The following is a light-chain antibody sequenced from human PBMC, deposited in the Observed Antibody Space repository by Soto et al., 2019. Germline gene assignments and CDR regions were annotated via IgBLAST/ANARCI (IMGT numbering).Light chain of an antibody. Sequence: QSVLTQPASVSGSPGQSITISCTETSSDVGGYNYVSWYQHHPGKAPKLMIYEVSNRPSGVSNRFSGSKSGNTASLTISGLQAEDEADYYCSSYTSSSTVFGGGTKLTVL. CDR2: EVS. CDR3: SSYTSSSTV. V-gene: IGLV2-14*01. J-gene: IGLJ3*02. CDR1: SSDVGGYNY.